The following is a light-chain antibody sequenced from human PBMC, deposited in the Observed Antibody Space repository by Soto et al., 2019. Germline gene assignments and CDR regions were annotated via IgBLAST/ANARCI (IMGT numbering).Light chain of an antibody. CDR2: GAS. J-gene: IGKJ5*01. V-gene: IGKV3-20*01. CDR3: QQRSYPST. CDR1: QSVSGTF. Sequence: VLTQSPGTLSLSPGERATLSCRAGQSVSGTFLNWYQHKPGQAPRLLIYGASSRATGTPDRFSGSGSGTDFTLTISRLEPDDFAVYYCQQRSYPSTFGQGTRLEIK.